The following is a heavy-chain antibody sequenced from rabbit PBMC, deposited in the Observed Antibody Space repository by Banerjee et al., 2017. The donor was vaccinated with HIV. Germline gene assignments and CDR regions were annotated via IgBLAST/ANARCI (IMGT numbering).Heavy chain of an antibody. Sequence: QEQLKETGGGLVQPGGSLTLSCKASGFDFSGSYDMCWVRQAPGKGLEWIACIYASSGRTYYASWAKGRFTISKSSSTTVTLKMTSLTVADTATYFCARSAGYGDFAYALTRLDLWGPGTLVTVS. J-gene: IGHJ3*01. CDR2: IYASSGRT. D-gene: IGHD2-1*01. V-gene: IGHV1S45*01. CDR3: ARSAGYGDFAYALTRLDL. CDR1: GFDFSGSYD.